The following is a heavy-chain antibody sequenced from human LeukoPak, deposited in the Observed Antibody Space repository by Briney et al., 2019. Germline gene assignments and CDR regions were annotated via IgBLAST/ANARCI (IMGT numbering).Heavy chain of an antibody. CDR1: GNSFISYW. D-gene: IGHD5-12*01. V-gene: IGHV5-51*01. CDR2: IYPDDSDT. CDR3: ARRGGKYSGYDLDY. Sequence: GESLKISCKGSGNSFISYWIGWVRQTPGKGLEWMGFIYPDDSDTRYGPSFQGQVTISADKSNQTAYLQWNSLKASDTAMYYCARRGGKYSGYDLDYWGQGTLVTVSS. J-gene: IGHJ4*02.